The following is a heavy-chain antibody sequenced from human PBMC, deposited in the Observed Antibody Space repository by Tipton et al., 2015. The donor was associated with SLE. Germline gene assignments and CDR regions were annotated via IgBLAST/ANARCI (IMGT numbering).Heavy chain of an antibody. CDR1: GGSISSGGYY. D-gene: IGHD3-10*01. Sequence: TLSLTCTVSGGSISSGGYYWTWIRQLPGKGLEWIGYIYYSGNTYYNPSLGSRLTISVDTSKDQFSLRLTSVTAADTAVYYCARDSSGMGYYWLDPWGQGTLVTVSS. V-gene: IGHV4-31*03. CDR2: IYYSGNT. CDR3: ARDSSGMGYYWLDP. J-gene: IGHJ5*02.